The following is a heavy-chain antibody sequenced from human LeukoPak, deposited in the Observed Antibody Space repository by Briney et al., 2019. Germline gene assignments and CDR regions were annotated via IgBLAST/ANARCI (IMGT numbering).Heavy chain of an antibody. CDR1: GGSFSGYY. CDR2: INHSGST. J-gene: IGHJ4*02. CDR3: ARLKGMDSSGYYYYYFDY. V-gene: IGHV4-34*01. D-gene: IGHD3-22*01. Sequence: SETLSLTCAVYGGSFSGYYWSWIRQPPGKGLEWIGEINHSGSTYYNPSLKSRVTISVDTSKNQFSLKLSSVTAADTAVYYCARLKGMDSSGYYYYYFDYWGQGTLVTVSS.